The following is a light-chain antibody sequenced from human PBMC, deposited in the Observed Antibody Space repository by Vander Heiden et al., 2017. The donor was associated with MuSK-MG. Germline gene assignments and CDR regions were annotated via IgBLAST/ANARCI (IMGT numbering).Light chain of an antibody. V-gene: IGKV2-30*01. Sequence: DGVMTQSPLSLPVTLGQPASISCRSSQSLVYSDGNTYLNWFQQRPGQSPRRLIYKVSNRDSGVPDRHRRSGSGTDFTLKIRSVEAEDVGVYYCRECSHWPQTFGGGTKVEIK. CDR1: QSLVYSDGNTY. CDR2: KVS. CDR3: RECSHWPQT. J-gene: IGKJ4*01.